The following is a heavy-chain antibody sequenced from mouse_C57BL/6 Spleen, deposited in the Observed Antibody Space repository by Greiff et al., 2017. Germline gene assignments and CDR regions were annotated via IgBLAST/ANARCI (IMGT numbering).Heavy chain of an antibody. CDR1: GYAFSSSW. Sequence: QVQLQQSGPELVKPGASVKISCKASGYAFSSSWMNWVKQRPGKGLEWIGRIYPGDGDTNYNGKFKGKATLTADKSSSTAYMQLSSLTSEDSAVYFCAREGYDGSSYGYCDVWGTGTTVTVSS. J-gene: IGHJ1*03. V-gene: IGHV1-82*01. CDR2: IYPGDGDT. D-gene: IGHD1-1*01. CDR3: AREGYDGSSYGYCDV.